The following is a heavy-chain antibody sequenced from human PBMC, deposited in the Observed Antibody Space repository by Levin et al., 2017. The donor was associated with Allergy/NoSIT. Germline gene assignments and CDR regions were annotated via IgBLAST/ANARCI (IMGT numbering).Heavy chain of an antibody. D-gene: IGHD1-1*01. V-gene: IGHV3-73*01. J-gene: IGHJ2*01. CDR2: IRSKPNNYAT. Sequence: GGSLRLSCAASGFTFSVSAMHWVRQASGKGLEWVGRIRSKPNNYATEYGASVKGRFTISRDDSKNTAYLQMNSLKTEDTAMYYCTRFSNSAFWYFDLWGRGTLVTVSS. CDR1: GFTFSVSA. CDR3: TRFSNSAFWYFDL.